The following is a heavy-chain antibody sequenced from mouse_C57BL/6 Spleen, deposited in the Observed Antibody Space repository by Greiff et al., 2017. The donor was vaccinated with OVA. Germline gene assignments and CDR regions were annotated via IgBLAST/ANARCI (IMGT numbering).Heavy chain of an antibody. CDR2: ISSGGSYT. V-gene: IGHV5-6*01. D-gene: IGHD2-10*01. J-gene: IGHJ3*01. CDR1: GFTFSSYC. CDR3: ATYSEGFAY. Sequence: DVHLVESGGDLVKPGASLKLSCAASGFTFSSYCMSWVRQTPDKSLEWVATISSGGSYTYSPDSVKGRFTITRENAKNTLYLQMSSLKSEDTAMYYCATYSEGFAYWGQGTLVTVSA.